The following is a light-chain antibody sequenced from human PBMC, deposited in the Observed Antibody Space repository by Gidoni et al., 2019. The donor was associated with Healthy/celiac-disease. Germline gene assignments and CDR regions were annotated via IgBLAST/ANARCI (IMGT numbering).Light chain of an antibody. CDR2: DAS. Sequence: DNQMTQSPSTLSASVGDRVTITCPASQSISSWLAWYQQKPGKAPKPLIYDASSLESGVPSRFSGSGCGTEFTLTISSLQPDDFATYYCQRYNSYRTFGQGTKVEIK. CDR3: QRYNSYRT. J-gene: IGKJ1*01. V-gene: IGKV1-5*01. CDR1: QSISSW.